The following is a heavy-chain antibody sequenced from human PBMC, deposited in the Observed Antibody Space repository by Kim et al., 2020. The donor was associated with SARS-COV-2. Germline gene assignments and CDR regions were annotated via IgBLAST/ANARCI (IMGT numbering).Heavy chain of an antibody. CDR2: ISYDGSNK. Sequence: GGSLRLSCAASGFTFSSYAMHWVRQAPGKGLEWVAVISYDGSNKYYADSVKGRFTISRDNSKNTLYLQMNSLRAEDTAVYYCARGQTTVTRFDYWGQGTLVTVSS. V-gene: IGHV3-30*04. CDR3: ARGQTTVTRFDY. CDR1: GFTFSSYA. D-gene: IGHD4-17*01. J-gene: IGHJ4*02.